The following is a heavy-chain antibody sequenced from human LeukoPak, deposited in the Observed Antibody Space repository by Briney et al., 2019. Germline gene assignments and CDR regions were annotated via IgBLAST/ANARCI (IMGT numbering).Heavy chain of an antibody. CDR1: GGSLSSGSYY. CDR3: ARGYCSSTSCQSGDY. CDR2: IYTSGST. Sequence: SQTLSLTCTVSGGSLSSGSYYWSWIRQPAGKGLEWIGRIYTSGSTNYNPSLKSRVTISVDTSKNPFSLKLSSVTAADTAVYYCARGYCSSTSCQSGDYWGQGTLVTVSS. J-gene: IGHJ4*02. D-gene: IGHD2-2*01. V-gene: IGHV4-61*02.